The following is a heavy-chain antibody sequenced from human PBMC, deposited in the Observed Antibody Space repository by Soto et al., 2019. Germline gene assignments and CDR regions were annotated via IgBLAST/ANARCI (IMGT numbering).Heavy chain of an antibody. CDR1: GGSISSDTHN. CDR2: IFHTGGT. V-gene: IGHV4-39*01. J-gene: IGHJ4*02. Sequence: SETLALTCTVAGGSISSDTHNWGWIRQTPGKGLEWIATIFHTGGTYYNPSLKSRVTMSVDTSKNQFSLELGSVIAADTAVSYCTSSRVASGDIVVVPTPSFDFWGRGSLVTVSS. CDR3: TSSRVASGDIVVVPTPSFDF. D-gene: IGHD2-2*01.